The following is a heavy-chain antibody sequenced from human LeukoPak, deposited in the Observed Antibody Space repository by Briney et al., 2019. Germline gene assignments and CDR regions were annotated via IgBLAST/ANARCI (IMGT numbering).Heavy chain of an antibody. V-gene: IGHV1-69*02. CDR1: GGTFSSYT. CDR3: ARGHNSGYDTRAASFDY. CDR2: IIPILGIA. D-gene: IGHD5-12*01. J-gene: IGHJ4*02. Sequence: SVKVSCKASGGTFSSYTISWVRQAPGQGLEWMGRIIPILGIANYAQKFQGRVTITADKSTSTAYMELSSLRSEDTAVYYCARGHNSGYDTRAASFDYWGQGTLVTVSS.